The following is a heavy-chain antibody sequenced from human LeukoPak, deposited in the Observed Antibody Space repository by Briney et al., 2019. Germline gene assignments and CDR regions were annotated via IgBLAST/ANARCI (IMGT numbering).Heavy chain of an antibody. CDR1: GYSFSNFH. D-gene: IGHD2-21*02. V-gene: IGHV1-8*01. Sequence: ASVNVSCKASGYSFSNFHINWVRQASGQGLEWIGWVSSKTGDRGYALKFQGRVTMTSDTSETTVYMEVRSLTSEDTAVYYCARTPPKGDIDTWGQGTMVTVSS. J-gene: IGHJ5*02. CDR2: VSSKTGDR. CDR3: ARTPPKGDIDT.